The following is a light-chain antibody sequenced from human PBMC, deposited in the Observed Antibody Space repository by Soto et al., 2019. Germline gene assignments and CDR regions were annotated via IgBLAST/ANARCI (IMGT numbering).Light chain of an antibody. CDR2: AAS. Sequence: DIQMTQSPSSLSASFGDRVTITCRASQTISSSLNWYQQKPGNAPKLLIYAASSLHTGVPARFSGSGFGTEFTLTITSLQPEDFLTYFCQQTYSNLGTFGQGTKVDIK. CDR3: QQTYSNLGT. J-gene: IGKJ1*01. V-gene: IGKV1-39*01. CDR1: QTISSS.